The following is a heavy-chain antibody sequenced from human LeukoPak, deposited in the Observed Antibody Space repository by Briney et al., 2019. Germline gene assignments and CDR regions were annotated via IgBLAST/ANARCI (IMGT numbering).Heavy chain of an antibody. Sequence: GGSLRLSCAAPGFTFSSYSMNWVRQAPGKGLEWVSSISSSSSYIYYADSVKGRFTISRDNAKNSLYLQMNSLRAEDTAVYYCARGAHYYDSSGYHNWFDPWGQGTLVTVSS. V-gene: IGHV3-21*01. D-gene: IGHD3-22*01. J-gene: IGHJ5*02. CDR3: ARGAHYYDSSGYHNWFDP. CDR1: GFTFSSYS. CDR2: ISSSSSYI.